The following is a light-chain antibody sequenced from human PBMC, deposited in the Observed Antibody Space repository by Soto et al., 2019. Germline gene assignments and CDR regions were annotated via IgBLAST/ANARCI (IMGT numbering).Light chain of an antibody. CDR3: SSYTSSSTLRV. J-gene: IGLJ1*01. CDR1: SSDVGGYNY. Sequence: QSALTQTASESGSPGQSITISCTGTSSDVGGYNYVSWYQQHPGKAPKLMIYDVSNRPSGVSNRFSGSKSGNTASLTISGLQAEDEADYYCSSYTSSSTLRVFGTGTKVTVL. V-gene: IGLV2-14*01. CDR2: DVS.